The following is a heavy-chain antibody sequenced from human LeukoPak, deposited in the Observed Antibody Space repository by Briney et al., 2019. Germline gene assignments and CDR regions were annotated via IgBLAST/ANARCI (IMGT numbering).Heavy chain of an antibody. D-gene: IGHD3-10*01. Sequence: GGSLRLSCAASGFTFSSYGMHWVRQAPGKGLEWVAVISYDGSNKYYADSVKGRFTISRDSSKNTLYLQMNSLRAEDTAVYYCAKDAELGFGELLDYYYGMDVWGKGTTVTVSS. CDR2: ISYDGSNK. CDR1: GFTFSSYG. J-gene: IGHJ6*04. V-gene: IGHV3-30*18. CDR3: AKDAELGFGELLDYYYGMDV.